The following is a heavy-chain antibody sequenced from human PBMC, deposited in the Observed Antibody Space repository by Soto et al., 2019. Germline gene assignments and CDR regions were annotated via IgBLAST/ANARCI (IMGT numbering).Heavy chain of an antibody. V-gene: IGHV1-69*13. D-gene: IGHD4-17*01. CDR3: ARASMTTSPAWFDP. J-gene: IGHJ5*02. CDR2: IILIFGTA. Sequence: GASVKVSCKASGGTFSSYAISWVRQAPGQGLEWMGGIILIFGTANYAQKFQGRATITADESTSTAYLELSSLRSEDTAVYYCARASMTTSPAWFDPWGQGTLVTVSS. CDR1: GGTFSSYA.